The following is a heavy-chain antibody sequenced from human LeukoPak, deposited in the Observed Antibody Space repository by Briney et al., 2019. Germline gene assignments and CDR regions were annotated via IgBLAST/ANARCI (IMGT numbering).Heavy chain of an antibody. CDR2: ISSSSSYI. CDR1: GFTFSSYS. CDR3: AKFIAAPFYFDY. Sequence: GGTLRLSCAASGFTFSSYSMNWVRQAPGKGLEWVSSISSSSSYIYYADSVKGRFTISRDNAKNSLYLQMNSLRAEDTAVYYCAKFIAAPFYFDYWGQGTLVTVSS. V-gene: IGHV3-21*01. D-gene: IGHD6-13*01. J-gene: IGHJ4*02.